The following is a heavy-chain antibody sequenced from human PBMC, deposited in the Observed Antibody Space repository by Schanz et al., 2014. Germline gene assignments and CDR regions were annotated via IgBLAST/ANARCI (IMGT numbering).Heavy chain of an antibody. D-gene: IGHD3-3*01. Sequence: EVHLVESGGGLVQPGGSLRLSCAASGFNFITFAMSWVRQAPGKGPEWVSAIGGDASRTYYADSVKGRFTISRDNSKSTLYLQMNNLRAEDTAVYYCARGSGTFDSWGQGTLVTVSP. CDR3: ARGSGTFDS. CDR1: GFNFITFA. V-gene: IGHV3-23*04. CDR2: IGGDASRT. J-gene: IGHJ4*02.